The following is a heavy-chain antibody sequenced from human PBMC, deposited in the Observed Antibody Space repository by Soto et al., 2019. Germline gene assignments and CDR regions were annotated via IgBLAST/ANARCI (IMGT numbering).Heavy chain of an antibody. Sequence: SETLSLTCTVSYGSVSSYYWNWIRQPPGKGLEWIGYVYYTGSTNYNPSLKSRVTISVDTSKNQLSLKLKSVTAADTAVYYCAREGGDGIDYWGQGTLVTVSS. J-gene: IGHJ4*02. CDR3: AREGGDGIDY. CDR1: YGSVSSYY. CDR2: VYYTGST. V-gene: IGHV4-59*02. D-gene: IGHD3-16*01.